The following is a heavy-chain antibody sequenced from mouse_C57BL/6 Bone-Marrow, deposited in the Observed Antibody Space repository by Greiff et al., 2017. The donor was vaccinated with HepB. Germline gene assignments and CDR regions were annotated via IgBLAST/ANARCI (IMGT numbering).Heavy chain of an antibody. CDR2: IWSDGST. Sequence: VQRVESGPGLVAPSQRLSITCTVSGFSFTSYGVHWVRQPPGKGLEWLVVIWSDGSTTYNSALKSRLSISKDNAKSQVILKMNSLQTDDTDMYCCASGSSRAMDYWGQGTSVTVSS. CDR1: GFSFTSYG. J-gene: IGHJ4*01. V-gene: IGHV2-6*03. D-gene: IGHD1-1*01. CDR3: ASGSSRAMDY.